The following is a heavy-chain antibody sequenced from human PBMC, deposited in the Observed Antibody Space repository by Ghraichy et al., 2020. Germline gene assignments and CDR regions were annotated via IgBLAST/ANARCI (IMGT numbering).Heavy chain of an antibody. Sequence: GGSLRLSCAASGFTFSSYWMHWVRQAPGKGLEWVSRINSDGFSISYADSVKGRFTISRDNAKNTLYLQMNSLRAEDTAVYFCARIQNWYPDLWGRGTLVTVSS. CDR3: ARIQNWYPDL. CDR2: INSDGFSI. CDR1: GFTFSSYW. V-gene: IGHV3-74*01. J-gene: IGHJ2*01.